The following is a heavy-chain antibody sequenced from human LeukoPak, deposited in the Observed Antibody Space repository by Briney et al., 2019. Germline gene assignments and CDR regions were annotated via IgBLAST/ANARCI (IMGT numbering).Heavy chain of an antibody. J-gene: IGHJ3*02. CDR2: IYYSGCT. V-gene: IGHV4-30-4*01. CDR1: GGSISSGDYY. Sequence: SETLSLTCTVSGGSISSGDYYWSWIRQPPGKGLEWIGYIYYSGCTYYNPSLKSRVTISVDTSKNQFSLKLSSVTAADTAVYYCARTYRENAFDIWGQGTMVTVSS. CDR3: ARTYRENAFDI. D-gene: IGHD4-11*01.